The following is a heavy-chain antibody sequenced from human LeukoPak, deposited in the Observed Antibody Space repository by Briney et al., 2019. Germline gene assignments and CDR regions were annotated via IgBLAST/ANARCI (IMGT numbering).Heavy chain of an antibody. D-gene: IGHD6-19*01. CDR2: IYPSDSDT. Sequence: GEALEISCKGSGYSFTNYWIGWVRQMPGKGLGWMGIIYPSDSDTTYSPSFQGQVTISADKSISTAYLQWSSLKASDTAMYYCAGQGVAGPPDYWGQGTLVTVSS. J-gene: IGHJ4*02. CDR3: AGQGVAGPPDY. CDR1: GYSFTNYW. V-gene: IGHV5-51*01.